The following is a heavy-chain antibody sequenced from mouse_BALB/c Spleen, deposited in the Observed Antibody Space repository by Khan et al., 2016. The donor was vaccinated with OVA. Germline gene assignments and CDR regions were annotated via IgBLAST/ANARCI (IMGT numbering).Heavy chain of an antibody. CDR1: GFSLTNYG. J-gene: IGHJ4*01. V-gene: IGHV2-6-1*01. CDR2: IWNDGST. D-gene: IGHD2-10*01. Sequence: QMQLEESGPGLAAPSQSLSITCTISGFSLTNYGIHWVRQPPGKGLEWLVVIWNDGSTTYNSALKSRLTITKDNSQSQVFLKMNSLQIDDTAIYFCARQPYYHYNIMDYWGKGTSVTVAS. CDR3: ARQPYYHYNIMDY.